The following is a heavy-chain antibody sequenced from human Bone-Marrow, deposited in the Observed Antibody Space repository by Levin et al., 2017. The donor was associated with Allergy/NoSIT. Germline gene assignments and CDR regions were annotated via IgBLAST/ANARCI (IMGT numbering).Heavy chain of an antibody. V-gene: IGHV3-48*02. CDR1: GFTFNTYS. Sequence: GGSLRLSCAASGFTFNTYSMNWVRQAPGKGLEWVSYISTSSSNKYYADSVKGRFTISRDNAKNSLYLQMNSLRDEDTAVYYCARDREGHFQHWGQGTLVTVSS. J-gene: IGHJ1*01. D-gene: IGHD3-10*01. CDR3: ARDREGHFQH. CDR2: ISTSSSNK.